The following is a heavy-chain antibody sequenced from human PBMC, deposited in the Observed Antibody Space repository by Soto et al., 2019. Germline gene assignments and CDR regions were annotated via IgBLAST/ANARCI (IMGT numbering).Heavy chain of an antibody. CDR3: ARQEAVPGTPFDS. J-gene: IGHJ4*02. CDR2: VYFSGST. D-gene: IGHD6-19*01. Sequence: QERLQESGPGLVKPSETLSLTCSVSGGSINGYYWNWIRQPPGKGLEWLGNVYFSGSTHYNPSLEARLTISVATSKKQISLKLRSVTDADTAVYYCARQEAVPGTPFDSWGQGTLVSVSS. CDR1: GGSINGYY. V-gene: IGHV4-59*01.